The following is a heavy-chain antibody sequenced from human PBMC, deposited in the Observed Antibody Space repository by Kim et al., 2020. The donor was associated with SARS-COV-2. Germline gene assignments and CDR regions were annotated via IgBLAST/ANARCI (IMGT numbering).Heavy chain of an antibody. CDR2: KTDGSAQ. V-gene: IGHV3-7*01. CDR3: GRDMDV. J-gene: IGHJ6*02. Sequence: KTDGSAQYYVDSLKSRFTIARDNAKNSLYLHMNGLRTDDTAVDYCGRDMDVWGQGTTVTVSS.